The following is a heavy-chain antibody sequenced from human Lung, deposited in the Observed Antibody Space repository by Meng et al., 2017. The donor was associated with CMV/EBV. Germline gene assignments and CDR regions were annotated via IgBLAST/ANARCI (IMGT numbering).Heavy chain of an antibody. CDR1: GGSISSYY. CDR2: IYYSGGT. J-gene: IGHJ6*02. V-gene: IGHV4-59*01. D-gene: IGHD6-13*01. CDR3: ARLYSSSWFLPSGMDV. Sequence: GSLRLXCTVSGGSISSYYWSWIRQPPGKGLEWIGYIYYSGGTNYNPSLKSRVTISVDTSKNQFSLKLSSVTAADTAVYYCARLYSSSWFLPSGMDVWGQGXTVTVSS.